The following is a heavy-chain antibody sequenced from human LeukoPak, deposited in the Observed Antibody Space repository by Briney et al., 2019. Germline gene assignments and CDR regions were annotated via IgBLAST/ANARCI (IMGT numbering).Heavy chain of an antibody. CDR3: ARIRYCNNTSCP. Sequence: SETLSLTCAVYGGSFSGYYWSWIRQPPGKGLEWIGEINHSGSTNYNPSLKSRVTISVDTSKNQFSLKLSSVTAADTAVYYCARIRYCNNTSCPWGQGTLVTVSS. CDR2: INHSGST. J-gene: IGHJ5*02. CDR1: GGSFSGYY. V-gene: IGHV4-34*01. D-gene: IGHD2-2*01.